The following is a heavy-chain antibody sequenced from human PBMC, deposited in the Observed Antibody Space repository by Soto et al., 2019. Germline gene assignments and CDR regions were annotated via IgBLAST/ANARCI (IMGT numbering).Heavy chain of an antibody. Sequence: HPVGSLRLSCAASGFTFSSYWMSWVRQAPGKGLEWVANIKQDGSEKYYVDSVKGRFTISRDNAKNSLYLQMNSLRAEDTAVYYCAREGRIAASHPRLQYYGMDVWGQGTTVTVYS. J-gene: IGHJ6*02. CDR2: IKQDGSEK. V-gene: IGHV3-7*01. CDR1: GFTFSSYW. CDR3: AREGRIAASHPRLQYYGMDV. D-gene: IGHD6-6*01.